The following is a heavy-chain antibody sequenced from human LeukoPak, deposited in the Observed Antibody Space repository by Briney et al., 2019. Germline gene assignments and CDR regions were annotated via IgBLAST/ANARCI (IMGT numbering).Heavy chain of an antibody. V-gene: IGHV3-9*01. Sequence: GGSLRLSCAASGFTFDDYAMHWARQAPGKGLEWVSGISWNSGSIGYADSVKGRFTISRDNAKNSLYLQMNSLRAEDTALYYCAIVPVVVMSDAFDIWGQGTMVTVSS. D-gene: IGHD3-22*01. CDR1: GFTFDDYA. CDR2: ISWNSGSI. J-gene: IGHJ3*02. CDR3: AIVPVVVMSDAFDI.